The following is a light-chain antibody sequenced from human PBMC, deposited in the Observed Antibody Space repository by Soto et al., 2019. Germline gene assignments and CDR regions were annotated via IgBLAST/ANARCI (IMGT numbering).Light chain of an antibody. Sequence: QSALTQPPSASGSPGQSVTISCTGANSDVGSYDYVSWYQQHPGKAPKLITYEVTKRPSGVPDRFSGSKSGNTASLTVSGLQAEDEADYYCSSYAGTNTRYLFGSGTKLTVL. CDR1: NSDVGSYDY. CDR3: SSYAGTNTRYL. CDR2: EVT. J-gene: IGLJ1*01. V-gene: IGLV2-8*01.